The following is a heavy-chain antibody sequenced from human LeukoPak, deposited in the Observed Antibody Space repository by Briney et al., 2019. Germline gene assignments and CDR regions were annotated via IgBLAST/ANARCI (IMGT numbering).Heavy chain of an antibody. D-gene: IGHD5-12*01. J-gene: IGHJ3*02. Sequence: GGSLRLSCKASGFTFSRYWMSWVRQAPGKGLEWVANIKQDGSEKYYVDSVKGRFTISRDNAKNSLYLQMNSLRAEDTAVYYCARTRVHITFDIWGQGTMVTVSS. CDR3: ARTRVHITFDI. CDR1: GFTFSRYW. CDR2: IKQDGSEK. V-gene: IGHV3-7*01.